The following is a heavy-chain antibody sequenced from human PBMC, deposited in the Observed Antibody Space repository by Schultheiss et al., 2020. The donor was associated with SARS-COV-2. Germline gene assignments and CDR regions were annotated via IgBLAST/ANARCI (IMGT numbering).Heavy chain of an antibody. V-gene: IGHV4-59*01. CDR2: IYYSGSA. CDR1: GGTIGSYY. Sequence: SETLSLTCSISGGTIGSYYWNWIRRLPGKGLEWIASIYYSGSAIHNPSLKSRLTISADTAKNQFSLKLTSVTAADTAVYYCARGVQVGGRYRGLDVWGLGTTVTVSS. CDR3: ARGVQVGGRYRGLDV. D-gene: IGHD2-15*01. J-gene: IGHJ6*02.